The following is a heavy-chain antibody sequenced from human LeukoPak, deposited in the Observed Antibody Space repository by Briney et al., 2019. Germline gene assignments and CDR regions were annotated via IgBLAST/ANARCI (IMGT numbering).Heavy chain of an antibody. J-gene: IGHJ4*02. CDR1: GGSISSGGYY. D-gene: IGHD6-6*01. Sequence: SETLSLTCTVSGGSISSGGYYWSWIRQHPGKGLEWIGYIYYSGSTYYNPSLKSRVTITVDTSKNQFSLKLSSVTAADTAVYYCARGEAAPLVYWGQGTLVTVSS. V-gene: IGHV4-31*03. CDR2: IYYSGST. CDR3: ARGEAAPLVY.